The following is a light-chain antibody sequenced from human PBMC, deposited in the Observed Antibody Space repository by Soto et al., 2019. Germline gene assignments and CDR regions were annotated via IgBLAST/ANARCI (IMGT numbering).Light chain of an antibody. Sequence: QSVLTQPPSACGTPGQRVTISCSGSSSNLGKNLVYWYQQLPGTAPKLLIYNDDQRPSRVPDRFSGSKSGTSASLAISGLRSEDEADYYCAAWDDRPSGRVFGGGTKVTVL. CDR3: AAWDDRPSGRV. CDR1: SSNLGKNL. CDR2: NDD. J-gene: IGLJ3*02. V-gene: IGLV1-47*02.